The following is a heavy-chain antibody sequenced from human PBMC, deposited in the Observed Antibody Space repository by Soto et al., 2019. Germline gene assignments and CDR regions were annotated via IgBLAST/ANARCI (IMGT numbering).Heavy chain of an antibody. CDR2: ISYDGSNK. D-gene: IGHD2-2*01. Sequence: PGGSLRLSCAASGFTFSSYGMHWVRQAPGKGLEWVAVISYDGSNKYYADSVKGRFTISRDNSKNTLYLQMNSLRAEDTALYYCAKDLDPAAAYQLLLAVSYYYYYYGMDVWGQGTTVTVSS. V-gene: IGHV3-30*18. CDR1: GFTFSSYG. CDR3: AKDLDPAAAYQLLLAVSYYYYYYGMDV. J-gene: IGHJ6*02.